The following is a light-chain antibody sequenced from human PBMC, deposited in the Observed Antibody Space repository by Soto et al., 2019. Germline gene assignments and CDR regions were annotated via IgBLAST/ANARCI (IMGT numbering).Light chain of an antibody. CDR1: QSINNW. CDR2: KAS. J-gene: IGKJ4*01. CDR3: QQYDSYPFT. V-gene: IGKV1-5*03. Sequence: DIQMTQSPSTLSASVGDRVTITCRASQSINNWLAWYQQKPGKAPKLLISKASNLKSGVPSRFSGTGSGTEFTLTISSLQPDDFASYYFQQYDSYPFTFGGGTKVEI.